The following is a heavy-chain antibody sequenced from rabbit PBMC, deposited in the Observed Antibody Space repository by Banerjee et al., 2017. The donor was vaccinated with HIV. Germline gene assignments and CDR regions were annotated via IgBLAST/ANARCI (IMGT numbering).Heavy chain of an antibody. V-gene: IGHV1S40*01. CDR2: IDTGSGNA. J-gene: IGHJ3*01. CDR3: ARVDAGSSVYLKL. Sequence: QSLEESGGDLVKPGASLTLTCKASGFSFSSSYWICWVRQAPGKGLEWIACIDTGSGNAVYASWAKGRFTISKTSSTTVTLQMTSLTAADTATYFCARVDAGSSVYLKLWGQGTLVTVS. D-gene: IGHD8-1*01. CDR1: GFSFSSSYW.